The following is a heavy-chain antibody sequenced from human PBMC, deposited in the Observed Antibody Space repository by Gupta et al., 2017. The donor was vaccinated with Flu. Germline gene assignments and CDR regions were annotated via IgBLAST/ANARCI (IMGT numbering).Heavy chain of an antibody. J-gene: IGHJ4*02. CDR1: GDRVRIYIAV. CDR2: TYLRSKWYS. V-gene: IGHV6-1*01. Sequence: VQPPQPAPGQVMPLRPRCPHCGISGDRVRIYIAVWHVFRQSPSRGLEWLGRTYLRSKWYSDYAVSLKSRVTINADSSQNHFSLQLNSVTPEDTAVYYCARTGAGANNFEFWGQGTLVTVSS. D-gene: IGHD6-19*01. CDR3: ARTGAGANNFEF.